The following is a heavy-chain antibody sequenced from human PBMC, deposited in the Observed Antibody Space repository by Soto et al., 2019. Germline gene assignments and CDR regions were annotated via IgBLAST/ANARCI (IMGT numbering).Heavy chain of an antibody. Sequence: QIQLVQSGGEVKQPGASVNVSCKASGYTFTNYGIGWVRQAPGQGLEWMGWISTYNVNTIYAQNFQDRVTMTTDTSTSTAYMELKSLTSDDTAVYYCARVPGELHLLDAFDVWGQGTMLTVSS. V-gene: IGHV1-18*01. CDR2: ISTYNVNT. J-gene: IGHJ3*01. CDR1: GYTFTNYG. D-gene: IGHD1-7*01. CDR3: ARVPGELHLLDAFDV.